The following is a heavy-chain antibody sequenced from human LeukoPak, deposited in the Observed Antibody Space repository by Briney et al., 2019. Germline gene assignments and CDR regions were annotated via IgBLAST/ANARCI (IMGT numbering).Heavy chain of an antibody. D-gene: IGHD6-19*01. CDR3: ALSSGWYDAFDI. J-gene: IGHJ3*02. CDR2: ITGSGGST. CDR1: GFTFISYG. V-gene: IGHV3-23*01. Sequence: PGGSLRLSCAASGFTFISYGMSWVRQAPGKGLEWVSGITGSGGSTYYADSVKGRFTISRDNAKNSLYLQMNSLRAEDTAVYYCALSSGWYDAFDIWGQGTMVTVSS.